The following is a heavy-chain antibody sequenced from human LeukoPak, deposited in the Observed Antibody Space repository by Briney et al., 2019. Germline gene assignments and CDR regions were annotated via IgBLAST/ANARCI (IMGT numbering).Heavy chain of an antibody. Sequence: GGSLRLSCAASGFRFSSYWMSWVRQAPGKGLEWVANTNQDGSEKDYVDSVKGRISISRDNAKSSLYLQMNSLKASDTAFYYCARYVSGSYSYKDHWGQGTPVTVSS. CDR2: TNQDGSEK. CDR3: ARYVSGSYSYKDH. J-gene: IGHJ4*02. D-gene: IGHD1-26*01. V-gene: IGHV3-7*03. CDR1: GFRFSSYW.